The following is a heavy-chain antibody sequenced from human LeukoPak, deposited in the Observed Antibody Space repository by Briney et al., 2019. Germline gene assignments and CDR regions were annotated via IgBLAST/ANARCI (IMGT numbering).Heavy chain of an antibody. Sequence: PSETLSLTCTVSGGSISSSSYYWGWIRQPPGKGLEWIGSIYYSGTTYKNPSLKSRVTISVDTSKNQFSLRLSSVTAADTAVYYCARSACSGGTCYSERGAFDIWGQGTMVTVSS. J-gene: IGHJ3*02. CDR1: GGSISSSSYY. V-gene: IGHV4-39*07. D-gene: IGHD2-15*01. CDR2: IYYSGTT. CDR3: ARSACSGGTCYSERGAFDI.